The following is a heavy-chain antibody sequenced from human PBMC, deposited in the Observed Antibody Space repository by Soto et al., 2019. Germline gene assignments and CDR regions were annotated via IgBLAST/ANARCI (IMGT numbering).Heavy chain of an antibody. CDR2: IWYDGSNK. CDR1: GYSFTSYG. J-gene: IGHJ3*02. V-gene: IGHV3-33*01. D-gene: IGHD6-19*01. CDR3: ARVQIPIAVGDAFDI. Sequence: KVSCEASGYSFTSYGRHWVRQAPGKGLEWVAVIWYDGSNKYYADSVKGRFTISRDNSKNTLYLQMNSLRAEDTAVYYCARVQIPIAVGDAFDIWGQGTMVTVSS.